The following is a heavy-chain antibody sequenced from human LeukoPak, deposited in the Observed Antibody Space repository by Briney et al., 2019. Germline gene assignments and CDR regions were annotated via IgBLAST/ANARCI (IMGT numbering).Heavy chain of an antibody. CDR3: ARDPPFIIGTTFFDY. Sequence: GGSLRLSCAASGFTFSSYWMHWVRQAPGKGLVWVSHIKSDGSSTSYADSVKGRFTISRDNAKNTLYLQMNSLRAEDTAVYYCARDPPFIIGTTFFDYWGQGTLVTVSS. J-gene: IGHJ4*02. V-gene: IGHV3-74*01. CDR1: GFTFSSYW. D-gene: IGHD1-20*01. CDR2: IKSDGSST.